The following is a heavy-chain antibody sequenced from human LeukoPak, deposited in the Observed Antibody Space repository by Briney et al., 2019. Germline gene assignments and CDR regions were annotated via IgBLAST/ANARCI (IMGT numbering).Heavy chain of an antibody. CDR3: ARWGYYDSSGYYGSTAFDY. V-gene: IGHV4-39*01. CDR2: IYYSGST. CDR1: GGSISSGSYY. Sequence: RSSETLSLTCTVSGGSISSGSYYWGWIRQPPGKGLEWIGSIYYSGSTYYNPSLKSRVSISVHTSKNQFSLKLRSVTAADTAVYYCARWGYYDSSGYYGSTAFDYWGQGTLVTVSS. D-gene: IGHD3-22*01. J-gene: IGHJ4*02.